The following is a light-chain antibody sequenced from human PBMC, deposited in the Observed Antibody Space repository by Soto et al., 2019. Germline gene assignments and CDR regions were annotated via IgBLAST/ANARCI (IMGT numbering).Light chain of an antibody. CDR2: EDN. J-gene: IGLJ1*01. CDR1: TSNTLHNF. V-gene: IGLV1-51*02. CDR3: GTWDTNLSAYV. Sequence: VLTQPPSVSAAPGQKVTISCSGDTSNTLHNFVSWYQQLPGAAPKLLIYEDNKRPSGIPDRFSGSKFGTSVTLAITGLQTGGEADYYCGTWDTNLSAYVFGTGTKVTVL.